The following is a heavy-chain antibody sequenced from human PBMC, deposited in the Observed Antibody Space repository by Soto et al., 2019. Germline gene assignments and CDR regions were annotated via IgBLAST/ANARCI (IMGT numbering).Heavy chain of an antibody. D-gene: IGHD2-2*03. V-gene: IGHV4-59*12. CDR2: LYYTGST. J-gene: IGHJ6*02. CDR3: AGGYCSSTSCYRGGYYYYYGMDV. CDR1: GGSISDFY. Sequence: SETLSLTCNVSGGSISDFYWSWIRQSPGKRLEWIGYLYYTGSTNYNPALKSRVNISLDTSKNQFSLKLSSVTAADTAVYYCAGGYCSSTSCYRGGYYYYYGMDVWGQGTTVTVSS.